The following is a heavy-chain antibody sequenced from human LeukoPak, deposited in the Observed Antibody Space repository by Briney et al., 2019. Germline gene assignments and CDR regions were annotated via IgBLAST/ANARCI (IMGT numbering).Heavy chain of an antibody. Sequence: PGGSLRLPCAASGFTFSGSAMHWVRQASGNGLEGVGRIRSKANSYAPAYAASVKGRFTISRHDSKNTAYLQMHSLKTEDTAVYYCTSMVASFDYWGQGTLVTVSP. J-gene: IGHJ4*02. D-gene: IGHD5-12*01. CDR2: IRSKANSYAP. CDR3: TSMVASFDY. V-gene: IGHV3-73*01. CDR1: GFTFSGSA.